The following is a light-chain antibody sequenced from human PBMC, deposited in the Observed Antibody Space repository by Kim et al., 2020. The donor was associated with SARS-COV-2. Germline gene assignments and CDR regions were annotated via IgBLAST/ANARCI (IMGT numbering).Light chain of an antibody. Sequence: APVKAARNTCGGNNIGSKSVHWYRQKPGQAPVLVIYYDSDRPSGIPERFSGSNSGNTATLTISRVEAGDEADYYCQVWDSSSDHRVFGGGTQLTVL. CDR2: YDS. CDR1: NIGSKS. J-gene: IGLJ3*02. V-gene: IGLV3-21*04. CDR3: QVWDSSSDHRV.